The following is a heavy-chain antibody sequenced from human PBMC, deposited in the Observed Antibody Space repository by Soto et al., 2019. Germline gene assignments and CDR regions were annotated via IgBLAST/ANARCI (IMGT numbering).Heavy chain of an antibody. V-gene: IGHV4-30-4*01. CDR1: GGSISSGDYY. Sequence: QVQLQESGPGLVKPSQTLSLTCTVSGGSISSGDYYWSWIRQPPGKGLEWIGYIYYSGSTYYNPSLKSRVTXXVXTYXNQFSLKLSSVTAADTAVYYCARGGGDYVAADFDYWGQGTLVTVSS. CDR3: ARGGGDYVAADFDY. J-gene: IGHJ4*02. CDR2: IYYSGST. D-gene: IGHD4-17*01.